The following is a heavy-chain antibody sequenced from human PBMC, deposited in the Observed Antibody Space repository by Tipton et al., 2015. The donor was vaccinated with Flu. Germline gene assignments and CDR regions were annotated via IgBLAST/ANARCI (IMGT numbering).Heavy chain of an antibody. Sequence: QVQLVQSGAEVKKPGASVKVSCKASGYPFTSYDITWVRQAPGQGLEWMGWIGAYNGNTNYVQKLQGRVTMTTDTSTSTAQMELRSLRSDDTAVYYCARSAVWYCGSSSCYLDYWGQGTLVTVSS. CDR2: IGAYNGNT. D-gene: IGHD2-2*01. CDR3: ARSAVWYCGSSSCYLDY. J-gene: IGHJ4*02. CDR1: GYPFTSYD. V-gene: IGHV1-18*01.